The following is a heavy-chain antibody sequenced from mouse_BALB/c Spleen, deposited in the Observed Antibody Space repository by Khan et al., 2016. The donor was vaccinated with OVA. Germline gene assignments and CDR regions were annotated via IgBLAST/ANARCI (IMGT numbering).Heavy chain of an antibody. J-gene: IGHJ3*01. CDR3: TRHGYVAWFTY. V-gene: IGHV1-31*01. Sequence: VQLQQPEPGLMKPGPSVKISCKASVYSFPSYYIPWLIRSHGTSLEWMGYIIPFSGGTTYNQKFKGKATLTVDKSSSTAYIHLSNRTSEDSAVYYCTRHGYVAWFTYWGQGTLVTVSA. D-gene: IGHD2-2*01. CDR2: IIPFSGGT. CDR1: VYSFPSYY.